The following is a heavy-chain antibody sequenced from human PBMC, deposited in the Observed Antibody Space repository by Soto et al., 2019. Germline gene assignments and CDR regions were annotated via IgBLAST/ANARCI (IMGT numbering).Heavy chain of an antibody. CDR2: IYHNGRT. V-gene: IGHV4-4*02. CDR1: GIPISSYDW. J-gene: IGHJ5*02. CDR3: ARGTLIGSSTRNWFDP. Sequence: QVHLEESGPGLVRPSGTLALICNVSGIPISSYDWWTWVRQTPGKGMEWIGEIYHNGRTNYNPSLKSRVSLSVDKSKNQFSLNLQSLTAADTAVYYCARGTLIGSSTRNWFDPWGPGTQVTVPS. D-gene: IGHD3-10*01.